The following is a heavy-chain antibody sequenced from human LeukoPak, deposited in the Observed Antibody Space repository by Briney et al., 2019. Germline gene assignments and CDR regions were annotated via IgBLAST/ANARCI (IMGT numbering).Heavy chain of an antibody. D-gene: IGHD3-16*02. V-gene: IGHV4-34*01. CDR3: ARSQYYDYVRGNYRPIYSDY. Sequence: SETLSLTCAVYGGSFSGYYWSWIRQPPGKGLEWIGEINHSGSTNYNPSLKSRVTISVDTSKNQFSLKLSSVTAADTAVYYCARSQYYDYVRGNYRPIYSDYWGQGTLVTVSS. CDR2: INHSGST. J-gene: IGHJ4*02. CDR1: GGSFSGYY.